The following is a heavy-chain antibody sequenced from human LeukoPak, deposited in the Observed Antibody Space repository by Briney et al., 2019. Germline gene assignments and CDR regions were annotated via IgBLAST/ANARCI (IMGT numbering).Heavy chain of an antibody. CDR2: INHSGST. V-gene: IGHV4-34*01. CDR3: ARGADSSGYYSIFYFDY. J-gene: IGHJ4*02. Sequence: KPSETLSLTCRVYGGSFSDYYWIGICQSPGKGLEWIGEINHSGSTNYNPSLKSRVTISVDTSKNQFSLKLSSVTAADTAVYYCARGADSSGYYSIFYFDYWGQGILVTVSS. D-gene: IGHD3-22*01. CDR1: GGSFSDYY.